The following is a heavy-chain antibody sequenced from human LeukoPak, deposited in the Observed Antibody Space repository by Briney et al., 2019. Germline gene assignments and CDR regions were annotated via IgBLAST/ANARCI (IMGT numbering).Heavy chain of an antibody. J-gene: IGHJ4*02. CDR1: GFTVSSNF. CDR3: TRGGGGSFPHY. V-gene: IGHV3-53*01. D-gene: IGHD2-21*01. CDR2: IYSGGST. Sequence: GRSLRLSCAASGFTVSSNFLSWVRPPPGKGLEWVSDIYSGGSTYYADSVKGRFTISRDNSKNTLYLQMNSLRAEDTAVYYCTRGGGGSFPHYWGQGTLVTVSS.